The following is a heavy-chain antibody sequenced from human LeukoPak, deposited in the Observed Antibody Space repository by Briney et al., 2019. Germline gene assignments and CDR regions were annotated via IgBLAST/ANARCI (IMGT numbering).Heavy chain of an antibody. J-gene: IGHJ5*02. Sequence: ASVRVSCKASGYTFTSYDISWVRPATGEGLGWMGWMNHNSGNTGYEQKFQGRVTITRNTSISTAYMELSSLRSEDTAVYYCARPRRGSYHNWFDPWGQGTLVTVSS. CDR3: ARPRRGSYHNWFDP. V-gene: IGHV1-8*03. CDR1: GYTFTSYD. CDR2: MNHNSGNT. D-gene: IGHD1-26*01.